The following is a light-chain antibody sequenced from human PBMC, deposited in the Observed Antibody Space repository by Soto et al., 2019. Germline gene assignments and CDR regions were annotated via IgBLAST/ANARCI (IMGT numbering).Light chain of an antibody. CDR1: QSVSNNY. CDR3: QKYGSSPLT. CDR2: GAS. V-gene: IGKV3-20*01. Sequence: EIVLTQSPGTLSLSPGERATLSCRASQSVSNNYLAWYQQKPGQAPRLLIYGASSRATGISDRFSGSGSGTVFTLTISRLEPEDFAVYYCQKYGSSPLTFGQGTKLEIK. J-gene: IGKJ1*01.